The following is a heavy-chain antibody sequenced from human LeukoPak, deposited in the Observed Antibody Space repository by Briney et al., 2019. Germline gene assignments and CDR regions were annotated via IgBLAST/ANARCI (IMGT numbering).Heavy chain of an antibody. CDR3: ARDPSSQFCSGGSCYIDY. V-gene: IGHV3-30*03. CDR1: GFTFNTYG. Sequence: GGSLRLSCAASGFTFNTYGMHWVRQAPGKGLEWVAVISYDGSNKYYGDSVKGRFTISRDNAKNSLYLQMNSLRAEDTAVYYCARDPSSQFCSGGSCYIDYWGQGTLVTVSS. J-gene: IGHJ4*02. D-gene: IGHD2-15*01. CDR2: ISYDGSNK.